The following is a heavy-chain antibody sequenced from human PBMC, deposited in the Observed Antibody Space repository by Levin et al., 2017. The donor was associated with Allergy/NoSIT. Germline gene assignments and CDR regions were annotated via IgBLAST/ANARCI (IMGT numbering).Heavy chain of an antibody. D-gene: IGHD6-19*01. J-gene: IGHJ6*02. CDR3: ARGGAVAVFLSLDTGEVGDDGMDV. CDR2: TYYRSKWYN. V-gene: IGHV6-1*01. Sequence: SQTLSLTCAISGDSVSSNSAAWNWIRQSPSRGLEWLGRTYYRSKWYNDYAVSVKSRITINPDTSKNQFSLQLNSVTPEDTAVYYCARGGAVAVFLSLDTGEVGDDGMDVWGQGTTVTVSS. CDR1: GDSVSSNSAA.